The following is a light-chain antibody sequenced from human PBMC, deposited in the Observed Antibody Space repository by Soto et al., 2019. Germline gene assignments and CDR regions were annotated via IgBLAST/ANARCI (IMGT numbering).Light chain of an antibody. V-gene: IGLV2-8*01. J-gene: IGLJ1*01. CDR1: SSDIGGYTY. CDR2: EVN. CDR3: SSYVTTNNLRV. Sequence: QSALTQPPSASGSPGQSVTISCTGTSSDIGGYTYVSWYQQHPGKAPKLMLYEVNKRPSGVPDRFSGSKSGNTASLSVSGLQAEDEADYYCSSYVTTNNLRVFGTGTKLTVL.